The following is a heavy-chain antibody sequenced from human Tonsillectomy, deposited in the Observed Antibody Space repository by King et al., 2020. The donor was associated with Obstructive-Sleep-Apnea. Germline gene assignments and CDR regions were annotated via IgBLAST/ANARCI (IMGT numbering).Heavy chain of an antibody. Sequence: EVQLVESGGGLVQPGGSLRLSCAASGFTFSSYSMNWVRQAPGKGVEWVSYISISGSDMYYADSVKGRFTISRDNAKNSLYLQMNSLRPEDTAVFYCARDHNWAFDHWGQGTLVTVSS. D-gene: IGHD5-24*01. J-gene: IGHJ4*02. V-gene: IGHV3-48*04. CDR3: ARDHNWAFDH. CDR2: ISISGSDM. CDR1: GFTFSSYS.